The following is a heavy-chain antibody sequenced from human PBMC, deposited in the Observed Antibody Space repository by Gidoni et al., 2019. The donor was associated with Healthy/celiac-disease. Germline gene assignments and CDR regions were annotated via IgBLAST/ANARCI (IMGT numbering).Heavy chain of an antibody. CDR1: GYTFTSYY. CDR3: ARGTTNYSSSWYDWFDP. J-gene: IGHJ5*02. D-gene: IGHD6-13*01. Sequence: QVQLVQSGAEVKKPGASVKVSCKASGYTFTSYYMHWVRQAPGQGLEWMGIINPSGGSTSYAQKFQGRVTMTRDTSTSTVYMELSSLRSEDTAVYYCARGTTNYSSSWYDWFDPWGQGTLVTVSS. V-gene: IGHV1-46*01. CDR2: INPSGGST.